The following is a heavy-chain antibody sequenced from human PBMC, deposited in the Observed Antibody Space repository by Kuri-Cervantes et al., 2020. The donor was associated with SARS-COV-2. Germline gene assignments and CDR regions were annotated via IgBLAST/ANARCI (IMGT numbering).Heavy chain of an antibody. D-gene: IGHD2-21*01. Sequence: GESLKISCEVSGFSVTSNYISWVRQAPGKGLEWVSVIYNGDVATYVDSVKGRFNISRDHSTNTFALEMRDLRVDDTAMYYCARVSTFYGGPALDHWGQGTLVTVSS. J-gene: IGHJ4*02. CDR3: ARVSTFYGGPALDH. V-gene: IGHV3-53*01. CDR1: GFSVTSNY. CDR2: IYNGDVA.